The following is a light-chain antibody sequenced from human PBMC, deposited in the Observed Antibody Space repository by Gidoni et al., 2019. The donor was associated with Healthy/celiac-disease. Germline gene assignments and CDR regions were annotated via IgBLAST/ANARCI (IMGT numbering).Light chain of an antibody. CDR3: QQSYSTPWT. Sequence: DIQMTQSPSSLSASVGDRVTITCRASQSISSYLNWYQQKPGKASKLLIYAASSLQSGVPSRFSGSGSGTDFTLTISSLQPEDFATYYCQQSYSTPWTFXQXTKVEIK. J-gene: IGKJ1*01. CDR1: QSISSY. V-gene: IGKV1-39*01. CDR2: AAS.